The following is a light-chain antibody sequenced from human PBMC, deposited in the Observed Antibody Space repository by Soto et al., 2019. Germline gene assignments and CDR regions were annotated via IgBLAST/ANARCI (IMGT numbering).Light chain of an antibody. CDR1: SSDIGAHNF. CDR3: NSYTTSNTFV. J-gene: IGLJ1*01. Sequence: QSGLTQPASVSGSPGQAITVSCSGTSSDIGAHNFVSWYQQHPGKAPKLIIYEVINRPSGVSDRFSGSKSGNTASLTISGLQSEDEAAYSCNSYTTSNTFVFGSGTKVTVL. CDR2: EVI. V-gene: IGLV2-14*03.